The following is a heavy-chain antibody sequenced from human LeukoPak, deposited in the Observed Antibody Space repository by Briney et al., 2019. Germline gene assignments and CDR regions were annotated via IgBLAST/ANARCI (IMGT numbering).Heavy chain of an antibody. J-gene: IGHJ4*02. CDR3: AKDLHGGYSSDY. CDR2: IGYEGVHK. Sequence: GGSLRLSCAASGFTFNNFGVHWVRQAPGKGLEWVSFIGYEGVHKYYADSVKGRFTISKDNSKATLYLQMNSLRPEDTAVYYCAKDLHGGYSSDYWGQGTLVTVFS. D-gene: IGHD4-23*01. CDR1: GFTFNNFG. V-gene: IGHV3-30*02.